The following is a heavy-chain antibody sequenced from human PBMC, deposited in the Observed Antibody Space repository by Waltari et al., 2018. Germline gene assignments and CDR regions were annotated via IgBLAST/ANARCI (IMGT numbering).Heavy chain of an antibody. CDR2: INTNTGNP. J-gene: IGHJ4*02. CDR1: GYIFTTYG. CDR3: ARGGGTFSKPQYFDS. V-gene: IGHV7-4-1*02. Sequence: QVHLVQSGSEMKKPGASVKVSCKASGYIFTTYGRNWVRQAPGKGLEWMGWINTNTGNPTYVQGFTGRFVFSLDTSVSTAYLQISSLKAEDSAIYYCARGGGTFSKPQYFDSWGQGTRVTVSS. D-gene: IGHD1-26*01.